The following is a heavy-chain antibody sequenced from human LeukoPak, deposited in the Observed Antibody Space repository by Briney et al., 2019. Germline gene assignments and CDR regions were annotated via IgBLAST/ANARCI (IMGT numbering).Heavy chain of an antibody. Sequence: ASVKVSCKASGGTFSSYAISWVRQAPGQGLEWMGWINTNSGATNYAQKFQGRVTMTRDTSISTAYMELNSLRSDDTALYYCTKPQPGAFEIWGQGTMVTVSS. V-gene: IGHV1-2*02. CDR3: TKPQPGAFEI. CDR1: GGTFSSYA. D-gene: IGHD2-2*01. CDR2: INTNSGAT. J-gene: IGHJ3*02.